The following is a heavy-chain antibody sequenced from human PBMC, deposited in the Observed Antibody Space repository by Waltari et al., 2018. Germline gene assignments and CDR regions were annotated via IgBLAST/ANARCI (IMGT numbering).Heavy chain of an antibody. CDR2: IFHAGFT. V-gene: IGHV4-38-2*01. CDR1: GYSIYRAYF. Sequence: QVQLQDSGPGLVKPSETLSLTCDVSGYSIYRAYFWGWIRPPPGKGLEWIGTIFHAGFTYYTPSLKGRVTMSVDTSKNQFSLNLSSVTAADTAVYYCARAPGVAAAAYFDYWGQGTLVTVSS. CDR3: ARAPGVAAAAYFDY. J-gene: IGHJ4*02. D-gene: IGHD6-13*01.